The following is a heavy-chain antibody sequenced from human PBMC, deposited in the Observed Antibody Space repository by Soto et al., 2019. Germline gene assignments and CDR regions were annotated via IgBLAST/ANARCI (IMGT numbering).Heavy chain of an antibody. Sequence: EVQLVESGGGLVKPGGSLRLSCAASGFTFSSYSMNWVRQAPGKGLEWVSSISSSSSYIYYADSVKGRFTISRDNAKNSLYLQMNSLRAEDTAVYYCARGRVLRYFARRYYFDYWGQGTLVTVSS. D-gene: IGHD3-9*01. V-gene: IGHV3-21*01. CDR2: ISSSSSYI. CDR1: GFTFSSYS. J-gene: IGHJ4*02. CDR3: ARGRVLRYFARRYYFDY.